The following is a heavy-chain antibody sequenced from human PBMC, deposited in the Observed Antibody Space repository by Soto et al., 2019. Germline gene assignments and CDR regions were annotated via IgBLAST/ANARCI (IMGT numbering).Heavy chain of an antibody. D-gene: IGHD3-10*01. CDR1: GGSFSGYY. V-gene: IGHV4-34*01. Sequence: PSETLSLTCAVYGGSFSGYYWSWIRQPPGKGLEWIGEINHSGSTNYNPSLKSRVTISVDTSKNQFSLKLSSVTAADTAVYYCARAGVRGVIITEPNWFDPWGQGTLVTVPQ. CDR3: ARAGVRGVIITEPNWFDP. J-gene: IGHJ5*02. CDR2: INHSGST.